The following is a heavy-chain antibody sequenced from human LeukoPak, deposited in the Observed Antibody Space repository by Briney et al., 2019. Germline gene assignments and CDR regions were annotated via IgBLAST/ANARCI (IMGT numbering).Heavy chain of an antibody. D-gene: IGHD6-13*01. CDR1: GGSISSSSYY. Sequence: SETLSLTCTVSGGSISSSSYYWGWIRQPPGKGLEWIGSIYYSGSTYHNPSLKSRVTISIDTSKNQFSLKLSSVTAADTAVYYCARHVRGIAAASPLFWFDPWGQGTLVTVSS. CDR2: IYYSGST. V-gene: IGHV4-39*01. CDR3: ARHVRGIAAASPLFWFDP. J-gene: IGHJ5*02.